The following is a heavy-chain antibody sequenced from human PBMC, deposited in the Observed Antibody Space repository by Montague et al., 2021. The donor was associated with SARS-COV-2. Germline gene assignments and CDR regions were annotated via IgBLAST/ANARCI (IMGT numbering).Heavy chain of an antibody. D-gene: IGHD3-16*02. J-gene: IGHJ4*02. Sequence: SLRLSCAASGFTFSSYAMHWVRQAPGKGLEWVAVISYYGSNKYYADSVKGRFTISRDNSKNTLYLQTNSLRAEDTAVYYCARDNYDYVWGSYRYIYWGQGTLVTVSS. CDR2: ISYYGSNK. CDR1: GFTFSSYA. CDR3: ARDNYDYVWGSYRYIY. V-gene: IGHV3-30*04.